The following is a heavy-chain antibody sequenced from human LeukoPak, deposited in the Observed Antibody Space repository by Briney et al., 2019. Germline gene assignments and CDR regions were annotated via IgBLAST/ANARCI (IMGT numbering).Heavy chain of an antibody. Sequence: GGSLRLSCAASGFTFTNYAMSWVRQAPGKGLEWVSAISGSGGSTYYADSVKGRSTISRDNSKNTLYLQMNSLRAEDTAVYYCAKDWTMIPGGDSWFDPWGQGTLVTVSS. V-gene: IGHV3-23*01. CDR1: GFTFTNYA. CDR2: ISGSGGST. D-gene: IGHD3-22*01. CDR3: AKDWTMIPGGDSWFDP. J-gene: IGHJ5*02.